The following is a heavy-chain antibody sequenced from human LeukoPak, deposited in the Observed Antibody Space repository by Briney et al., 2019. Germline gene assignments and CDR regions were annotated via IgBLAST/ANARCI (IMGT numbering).Heavy chain of an antibody. CDR1: GGSISSYY. V-gene: IGHV4-59*01. D-gene: IGHD5-18*01. CDR2: IYYSGST. Sequence: PSETLSLTCTVSGGSISSYYWSWIRQPPRKGLEGSGYIYYSGSTNYNPSLKSRVTISVDTSKNQFSLKLSSVTAADTAVYYCARDGYSYGYYYYYGMDVWGQGTTVTVSS. CDR3: ARDGYSYGYYYYYGMDV. J-gene: IGHJ6*02.